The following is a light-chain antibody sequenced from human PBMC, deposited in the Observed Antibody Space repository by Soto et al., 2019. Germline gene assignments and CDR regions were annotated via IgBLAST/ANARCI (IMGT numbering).Light chain of an antibody. CDR2: KAS. J-gene: IGKJ4*01. Sequence: DIQMTQSPSTLSASVGDRVIITCRARQSISSWVAWYQQKPGKAPKLLISKASSLESGVPSRFSGSGSGTEFTLTISSLQPDDFATYYCQQYDSFLSFGGGTKVEIK. CDR3: QQYDSFLS. CDR1: QSISSW. V-gene: IGKV1-5*03.